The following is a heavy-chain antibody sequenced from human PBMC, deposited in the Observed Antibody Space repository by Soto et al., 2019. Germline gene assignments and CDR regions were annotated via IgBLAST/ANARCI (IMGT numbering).Heavy chain of an antibody. D-gene: IGHD6-6*01. CDR2: IDPSDSYT. J-gene: IGHJ6*02. CDR1: GYSFTSYW. CDR3: ARLSSSSDYYYSMDV. V-gene: IGHV5-10-1*01. Sequence: GESLKISCKGSGYSFTSYWISWVRQMPGKGLEWMGRIDPSDSYTNYSPSFQGHVTISADKSISTAYLQWSSLKASDTAMYYCARLSSSSDYYYSMDVCGQGTTVTVSS.